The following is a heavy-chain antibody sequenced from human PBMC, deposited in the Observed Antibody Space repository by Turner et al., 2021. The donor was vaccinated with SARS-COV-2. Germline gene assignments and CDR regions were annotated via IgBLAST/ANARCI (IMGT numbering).Heavy chain of an antibody. J-gene: IGHJ5*02. CDR1: GFTVSSNY. CDR2: IYSGGST. V-gene: IGHV3-66*02. D-gene: IGHD1-26*01. Sequence: EVQLVASGGGFVPPGGSLSLSCAASGFTVSSNYMSWVRQAPGKGLEWVSVIYSGGSTYYADSVKGRFTISRDNSKNTLYLQMNSLRAEDTAVYYCATDLKGGRGPWGQGTLVTVSS. CDR3: ATDLKGGRGP.